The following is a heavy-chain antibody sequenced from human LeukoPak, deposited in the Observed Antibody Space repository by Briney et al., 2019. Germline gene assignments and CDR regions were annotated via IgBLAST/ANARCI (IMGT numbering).Heavy chain of an antibody. CDR3: ARVPRMEYYFDY. J-gene: IGHJ4*02. CDR1: GYTFTGYY. CDR2: TNPNSGGT. Sequence: ASVKVSCKASGYTFTGYYMHWVRQAPGQGLEWMGWTNPNSGGTNYGQKFQGRVTMTRDTSISTAYMELSRLRSDDTAVYYCARVPRMEYYFDYWGQGTLVTVSS. V-gene: IGHV1-2*02. D-gene: IGHD3-3*01.